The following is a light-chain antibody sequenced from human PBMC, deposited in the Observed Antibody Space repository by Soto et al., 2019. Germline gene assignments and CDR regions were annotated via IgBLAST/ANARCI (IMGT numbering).Light chain of an antibody. CDR2: GAS. J-gene: IGKJ1*01. V-gene: IGKV1-39*01. Sequence: GDRVTLTCRASLNIGDSLSWFQQKAGKPPTQLIYGASALQSGVPVRFSGSASGTDFTLTIRNMQREDFATYYCLQTYNLPRTFGQGTKVEFK. CDR3: LQTYNLPRT. CDR1: LNIGDS.